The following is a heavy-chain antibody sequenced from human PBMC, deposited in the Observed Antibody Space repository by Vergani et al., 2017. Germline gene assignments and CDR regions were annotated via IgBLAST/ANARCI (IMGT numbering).Heavy chain of an antibody. D-gene: IGHD2-2*01. Sequence: QVQLVESGGGVVQPGRSLRLSCAASGFTFSSYAMHWVRQAPGKGLEWVAVISYDGSNKYYADSVKGRFTISRDNSKNTLYLQMNSLRAEDTAVYYCAGTSGAGYYYYGGMDVWGQGTTGTVSS. CDR1: GFTFSSYA. V-gene: IGHV3-30-3*01. CDR2: ISYDGSNK. CDR3: AGTSGAGYYYYGGMDV. J-gene: IGHJ6*02.